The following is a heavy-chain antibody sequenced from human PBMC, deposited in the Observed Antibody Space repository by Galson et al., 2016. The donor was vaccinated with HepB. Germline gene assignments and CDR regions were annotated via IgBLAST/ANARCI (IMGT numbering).Heavy chain of an antibody. CDR3: ARGYFKAGFDS. Sequence: CAISGDSVSSSSTGWNWIRQSPSRGLEWLGRTYYNSKWNNDYAVSVKSRVIINPDTSKNQFSLQLSSVTPEDTAVYYCARGYFKAGFDSWGQGTLVTVSS. J-gene: IGHJ5*01. V-gene: IGHV6-1*01. CDR1: GDSVSSSSTG. CDR2: TYYNSKWNN. D-gene: IGHD3-9*01.